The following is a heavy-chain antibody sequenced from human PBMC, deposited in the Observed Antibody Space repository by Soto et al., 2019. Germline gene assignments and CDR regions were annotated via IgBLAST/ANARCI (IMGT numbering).Heavy chain of an antibody. J-gene: IGHJ3*02. CDR2: ISYDGSNK. CDR1: GFTFSSYG. D-gene: IGHD3-10*01. CDR3: AKDFSSWHYDSGIYYYYAFDI. Sequence: QVQLVESGGGVVQPGRSLRLSCAASGFTFSSYGMHWVRQAPGKGLEWVAVISYDGSNKYYADSVKGRFTISRDNSKNTLYLQMNSLRAEDTAVYYCAKDFSSWHYDSGIYYYYAFDIWGQGTMVTVSS. V-gene: IGHV3-30*18.